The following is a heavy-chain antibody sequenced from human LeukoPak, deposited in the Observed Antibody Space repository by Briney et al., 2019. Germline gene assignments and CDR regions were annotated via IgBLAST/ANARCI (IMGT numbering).Heavy chain of an antibody. V-gene: IGHV3-74*01. Sequence: GGSLRLSCATSGFTFSSYWMHWVRQAPGKGLVWVSRINSDGSSTRYADSVKGRFTTSRDNAKNTLYLQMNNLRAEDTAVYYCAGGAGAYGVRWGRGTLVTVSS. CDR1: GFTFSSYW. CDR3: AGGAGAYGVR. D-gene: IGHD3-10*01. CDR2: INSDGSST. J-gene: IGHJ4*02.